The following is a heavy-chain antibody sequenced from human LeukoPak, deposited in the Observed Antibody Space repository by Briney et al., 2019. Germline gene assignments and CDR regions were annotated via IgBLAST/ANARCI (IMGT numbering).Heavy chain of an antibody. V-gene: IGHV4-39*07. J-gene: IGHJ6*04. CDR2: IYYSGST. CDR1: GGSISSSSYY. D-gene: IGHD2-15*01. CDR3: ARLGGIHCSGGSCYNRWEMDA. Sequence: SETLSLTCTVSGGSISSSSYYWGWIRQPPGKGLEWIGNIYYSGSTYYNPSLKSRVTISVDTSKNQFSLKLSSVTAADTAVYYCARLGGIHCSGGSCYNRWEMDAWGKGTTVTVSS.